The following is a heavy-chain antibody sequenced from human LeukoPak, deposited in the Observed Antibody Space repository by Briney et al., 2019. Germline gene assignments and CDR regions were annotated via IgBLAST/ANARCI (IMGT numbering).Heavy chain of an antibody. V-gene: IGHV3-23*01. CDR1: GFTFSSYA. CDR3: ARSRTGWYSFDY. D-gene: IGHD6-19*01. CDR2: ISGHGGST. J-gene: IGHJ4*02. Sequence: PGGSLRLSCAASGFTFSSYAMTWVRQAPGKGLEWVSAISGHGGSTYYADSVKGRFTISRDNSKNTLYLQMNSLRAEDTAVYYCARSRTGWYSFDYWGQGTLVTVSS.